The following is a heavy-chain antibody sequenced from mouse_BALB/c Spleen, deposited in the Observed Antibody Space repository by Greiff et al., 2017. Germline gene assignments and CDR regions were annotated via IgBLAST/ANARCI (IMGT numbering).Heavy chain of an antibody. D-gene: IGHD1-1*01. CDR3: ARWGSYDYYVY. CDR1: GYSITSDYA. CDR2: ISYSGST. Sequence: VQLKESGPGLVKPSQSLSLTCTVTGYSITSDYAWNWIRQFPGNQLEWMGYISYSGSTSYNPSLKSRISITRDTSKNQFFLQLNSVTTEDTATYYCARWGSYDYYVYWGQGTLVTVSA. V-gene: IGHV3-2*02. J-gene: IGHJ3*01.